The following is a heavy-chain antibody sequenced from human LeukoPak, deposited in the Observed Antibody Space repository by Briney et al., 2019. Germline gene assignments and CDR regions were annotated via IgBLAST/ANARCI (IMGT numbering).Heavy chain of an antibody. D-gene: IGHD3-9*01. Sequence: GGSLRLSCAASGFTFSTYHMNWVRQAPGKGLEWVSSITSGGDYTYYADSVKGRFTTSRDNAKNSLSLQLSSLRAEDTAVYYRARGHYDILTASYKWTPDYWGQGTLVTVSS. CDR3: ARGHYDILTASYKWTPDY. J-gene: IGHJ4*02. CDR2: ITSGGDYT. V-gene: IGHV3-21*06. CDR1: GFTFSTYH.